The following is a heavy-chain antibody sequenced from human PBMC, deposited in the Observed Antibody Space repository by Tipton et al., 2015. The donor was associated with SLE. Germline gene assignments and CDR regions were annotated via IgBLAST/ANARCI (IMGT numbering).Heavy chain of an antibody. CDR2: IHHTGNT. CDR1: GGSMSNYY. V-gene: IGHV4-59*01. CDR3: ARFHDYYYYMDV. Sequence: TLSLTCTVSGGSMSNYYWNWIRQSPGKGLEWIGYIHHTGNTNYNPSLKSRVTISADTSKNHFSLKVRLVTAADTAVYYCARFHDYYYYMDVWGEGTTVTVSS. J-gene: IGHJ6*03.